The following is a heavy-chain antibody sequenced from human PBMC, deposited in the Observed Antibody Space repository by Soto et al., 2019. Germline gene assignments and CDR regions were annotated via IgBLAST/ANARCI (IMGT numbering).Heavy chain of an antibody. J-gene: IGHJ5*02. CDR3: AKNGCGGDCYSSVAGNWFDP. CDR1: GFTFSGNV. Sequence: GGSLRLSCVASGFTFSGNVMSWARQAPGKGLEWISIISGSGGSTYYADSVKGRFTISRDNSNNTLYLQMHSLTAADTAVYYCAKNGCGGDCYSSVAGNWFDPWGQGTLVTVSS. D-gene: IGHD2-21*02. CDR2: ISGSGGST. V-gene: IGHV3-23*01.